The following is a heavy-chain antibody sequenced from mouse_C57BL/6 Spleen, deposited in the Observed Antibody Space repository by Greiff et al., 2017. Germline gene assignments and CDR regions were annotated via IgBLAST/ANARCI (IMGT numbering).Heavy chain of an antibody. J-gene: IGHJ2*01. CDR1: GYAFSSYW. D-gene: IGHD1-1*01. CDR3: AKGGYYGSSLYYFDY. V-gene: IGHV1-80*01. CDR2: IYPGDGDT. Sequence: VMLVESGAELVKPGASVKISCKASGYAFSSYWMNWVKQRPGKGLAWIGQIYPGDGDTNYNGKFKGKATLTADKSSSTAYMQLSSLTSEDSAVYFCAKGGYYGSSLYYFDYWGQGTTLTVSS.